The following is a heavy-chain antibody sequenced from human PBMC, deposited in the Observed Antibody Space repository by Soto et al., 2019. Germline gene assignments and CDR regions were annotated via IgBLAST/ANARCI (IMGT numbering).Heavy chain of an antibody. V-gene: IGHV4-31*03. D-gene: IGHD3-10*02. CDR3: SIDWVFGELSEDSVFFSYGMDV. CDR2: IYYSGST. CDR1: GGSISSGGYY. Sequence: PSETLSLTCTVSGGSISSGGYYWSWIRQHPGKGLEWIGYIYYSGSTYYNPSLKSRVTISVDTSKNQFSLKLSSVTAADTAVYYCSIDWVFGELSEDSVFFSYGMDVWGQGTTVTVSS. J-gene: IGHJ6*02.